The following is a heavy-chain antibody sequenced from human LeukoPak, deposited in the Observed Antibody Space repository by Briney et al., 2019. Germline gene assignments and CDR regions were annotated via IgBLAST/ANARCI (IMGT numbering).Heavy chain of an antibody. D-gene: IGHD3-10*01. CDR3: ARDHSYYYGSGSQSWRYFDY. CDR2: LDREDRENGEA. J-gene: IGHJ4*02. V-gene: IGHV1-24*01. Sequence: ASVKVSCKVSGYTLTEFSMHWVRQAPGKGLEWVGGLDREDRENGEAIYAQKLQGRVTMTTDTSTSTAYMELRSLRSDDTAVYYCARDHSYYYGSGSQSWRYFDYWGQGTLVTVSS. CDR1: GYTLTEFS.